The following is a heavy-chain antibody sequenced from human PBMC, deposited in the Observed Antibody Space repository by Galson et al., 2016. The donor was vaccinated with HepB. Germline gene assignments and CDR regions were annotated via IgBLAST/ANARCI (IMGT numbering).Heavy chain of an antibody. CDR1: GFSFSDYG. J-gene: IGHJ6*02. V-gene: IGHV3-23*01. CDR3: ARDYAAYGDPARYYYFEKDV. CDR2: IGGSGGGT. Sequence: SLRLSCAASGFSFSDYGMTWVRQAPGKGLEWVAGIGGSGGGTSYADSVKGRFTISRDTSKNTLYLQMNSLRADDTAVYYCARDYAAYGDPARYYYFEKDVWGQGTTVTVSS. D-gene: IGHD4-17*01.